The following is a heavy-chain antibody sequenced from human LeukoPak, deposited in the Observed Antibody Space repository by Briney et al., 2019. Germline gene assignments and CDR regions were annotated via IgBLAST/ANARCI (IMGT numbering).Heavy chain of an antibody. CDR3: ARVLGVGALYGMDV. CDR2: IIPIFGTA. CDR1: GGTFSSYA. J-gene: IGHJ6*02. D-gene: IGHD1-26*01. Sequence: GASVKVSCKASGGTFSSYAISWVRQAPGQGLEWMGGIIPIFGTANYAQKFQGRVTITTDESTSTAYMELSSLRSEDTAVYYCARVLGVGALYGMDVWGQGTTVTVSS. V-gene: IGHV1-69*05.